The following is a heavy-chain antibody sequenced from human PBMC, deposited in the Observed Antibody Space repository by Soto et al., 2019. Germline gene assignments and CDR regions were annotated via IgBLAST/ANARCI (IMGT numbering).Heavy chain of an antibody. CDR2: INHSGST. D-gene: IGHD6-6*01. J-gene: IGHJ6*02. V-gene: IGHV4-34*01. CDR1: GGSFSGYY. CDR3: ARGYPKYSSSPEPFKYYCMDV. Sequence: QVQLQQWGAGLLKPSETLSLTCAVYGGSFSGYYWSWIRQPPGKGLEWIGEINHSGSTNYNPSLKSRVTISVDTSKNQFSLKLSSVTAADTAVYYCARGYPKYSSSPEPFKYYCMDVWGQGTTVTVSS.